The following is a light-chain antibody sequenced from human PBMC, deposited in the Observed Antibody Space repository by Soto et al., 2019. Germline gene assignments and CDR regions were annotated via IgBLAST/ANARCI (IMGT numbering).Light chain of an antibody. CDR2: DVS. V-gene: IGLV2-11*01. Sequence: QSALTQPRSVSGPPGQSVSISCSGTSSDVGTYNYVSWYQQHPGKAPKLMIYDVSKRPSGVPDCFSGSKSGNTASLTISGLQAEDEADYYCCSYAGGYTHAVFGGGTKVTVL. J-gene: IGLJ2*01. CDR3: CSYAGGYTHAV. CDR1: SSDVGTYNY.